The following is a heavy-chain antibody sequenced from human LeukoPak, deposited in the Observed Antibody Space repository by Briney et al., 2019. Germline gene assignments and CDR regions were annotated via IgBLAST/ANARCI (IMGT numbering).Heavy chain of an antibody. CDR2: ISINRSYI. Sequence: GGSLRLSCAASGFTFSSYSMNWVRQAPGKGLEWVSSISINRSYIFYADSVKGRFPISRDNAKNSLYLQMNSLRAEDTAVYYCARDCGDSYGYPTDYYYYYMDVWGKGTTVTVSS. J-gene: IGHJ6*03. CDR3: ARDCGDSYGYPTDYYYYYMDV. V-gene: IGHV3-21*01. CDR1: GFTFSSYS. D-gene: IGHD5-18*01.